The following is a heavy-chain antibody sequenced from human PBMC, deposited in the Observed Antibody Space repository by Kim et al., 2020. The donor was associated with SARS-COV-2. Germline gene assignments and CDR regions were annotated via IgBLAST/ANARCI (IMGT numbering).Heavy chain of an antibody. CDR1: GGSISSGDYY. CDR3: ARGPLHSSGCSDY. CDR2: IYYSGGT. D-gene: IGHD6-19*01. Sequence: SETLSLTCTVSGGSISSGDYYWNWIRQPPGKGLEWIGYIYYSGGTYYNPSLKSRVTISVDTSKNQFSLKLSSVTAADTAVYYCARGPLHSSGCSDYWGQGTLVTVSS. V-gene: IGHV4-30-4*01. J-gene: IGHJ4*02.